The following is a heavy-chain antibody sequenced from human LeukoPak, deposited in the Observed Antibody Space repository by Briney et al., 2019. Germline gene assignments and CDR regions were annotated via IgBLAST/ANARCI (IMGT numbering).Heavy chain of an antibody. V-gene: IGHV3-23*01. D-gene: IGHD6-13*01. CDR1: GFNYSSYT. CDR3: AKDKGGSSWYSGDYYYGMDV. J-gene: IGHJ6*02. CDR2: ISASRGIT. Sequence: GGSLRLSCAASGFNYSSYTMNWVRQAPGMGLEWLSYISASRGITYYADSVKGRFTISRDNSKNTLYLQMNSLRAEDTAVYYCAKDKGGSSWYSGDYYYGMDVWGQGTTVTVSS.